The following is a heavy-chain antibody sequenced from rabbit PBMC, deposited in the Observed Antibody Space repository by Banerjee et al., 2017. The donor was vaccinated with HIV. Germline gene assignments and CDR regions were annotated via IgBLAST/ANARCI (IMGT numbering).Heavy chain of an antibody. CDR1: GFSFSSSYY. J-gene: IGHJ4*01. CDR2: IYAGSSGST. CDR3: ARGYSGVIDTGYGANL. D-gene: IGHD3-1*01. V-gene: IGHV1S40*01. Sequence: QSLEESGGDLVKPGASLTLTCTASGFSFSSSYYMCWVRQAPGKGLEWIAYIYAGSSGSTGYASWAKGRFTISKTSSTTVTLQMTSLTAADTAAYFCARGYSGVIDTGYGANLWGQGTLVTVS.